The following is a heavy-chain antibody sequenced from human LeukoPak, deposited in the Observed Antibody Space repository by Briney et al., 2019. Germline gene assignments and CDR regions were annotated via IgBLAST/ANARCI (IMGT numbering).Heavy chain of an antibody. CDR3: ARGRAKWASDAFDI. V-gene: IGHV1-2*02. Sequence: ASVKVSCKASGFTFTDYYIHWVRQAPGQGLEWMGWINPSSGGTNYAQKFQGSVTMTRDSSISTSYMELIRLTSADTAVYYCARGRAKWASDAFDIWGQGTMVTVSS. D-gene: IGHD1-26*01. CDR1: GFTFTDYY. J-gene: IGHJ3*02. CDR2: INPSSGGT.